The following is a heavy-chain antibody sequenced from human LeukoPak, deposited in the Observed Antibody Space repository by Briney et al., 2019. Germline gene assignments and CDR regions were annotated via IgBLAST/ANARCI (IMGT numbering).Heavy chain of an antibody. V-gene: IGHV1-18*01. CDR2: ISAYNGNT. J-gene: IGHJ4*02. Sequence: GALVKVSCKASGGTFSSYAISWVRQAPGQGLEWMGWISAYNGNTNYAQKLQGRVTMTTDTSTSTAYMELRSLRSDDTAVYYCARDPGLGFFDYWGQGTLVTVSS. CDR1: GGTFSSYA. D-gene: IGHD3/OR15-3a*01. CDR3: ARDPGLGFFDY.